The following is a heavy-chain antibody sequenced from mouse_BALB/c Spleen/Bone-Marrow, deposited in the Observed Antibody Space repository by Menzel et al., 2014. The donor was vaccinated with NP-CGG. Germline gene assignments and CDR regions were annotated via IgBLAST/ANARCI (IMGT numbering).Heavy chain of an antibody. CDR1: GFSLSSNA. V-gene: IGHV5-6-5*01. J-gene: IGHJ3*02. CDR3: ASYGISSDINL. CDR2: ITIGGSA. D-gene: IGHD2-5*01. Sequence: EESGGRLVTPGTPLTLTCTVSGFSLSSNAMSWVRQAPGKGLEWIGIITIGGSAYYASWAKGRFTISRTSTTVDLKMTSLTTEDTANYFWASYGISSDINLWGQGTLVTVS.